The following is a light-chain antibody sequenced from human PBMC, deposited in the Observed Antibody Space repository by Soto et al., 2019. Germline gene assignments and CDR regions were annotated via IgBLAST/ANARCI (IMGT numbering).Light chain of an antibody. J-gene: IGLJ3*02. CDR2: DVT. CDR1: SSDVGYYNY. Sequence: QSVLTQPPSASGTPGQRVTISCSGSSSDVGYYNYVSWYQQYPGKAPKVIIYDVTKRPSGVPARFSGSKSGNTASLTISGLQAEDESDYYCCSYAGSYNWVFGGGTKLTVL. V-gene: IGLV2-11*01. CDR3: CSYAGSYNWV.